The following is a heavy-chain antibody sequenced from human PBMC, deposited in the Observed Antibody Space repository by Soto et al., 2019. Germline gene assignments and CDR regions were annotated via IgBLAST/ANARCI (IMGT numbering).Heavy chain of an antibody. V-gene: IGHV1-69*01. CDR1: GGTFSSYA. CDR2: IIPIFGTA. Sequence: QVQLVQSGAEVKKPGSSVKVSCKASGGTFSSYAISWVRQAPGQGLEWMGGIIPIFGTANYAQKFQGRVTITADESTSTAYMELSSLGSEDTAVYYCARDSVRGYSGYGPKDYWGQGSLVTVSS. D-gene: IGHD5-12*01. CDR3: ARDSVRGYSGYGPKDY. J-gene: IGHJ4*02.